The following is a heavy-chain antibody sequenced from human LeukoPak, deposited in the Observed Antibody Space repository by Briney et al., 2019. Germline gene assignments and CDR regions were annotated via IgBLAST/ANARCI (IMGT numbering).Heavy chain of an antibody. CDR2: TYYRSKWYN. J-gene: IGHJ5*02. CDR1: GDSVSSNSAA. CDR3: ARDRRAVAGMRGWFDP. D-gene: IGHD6-19*01. V-gene: IGHV6-1*01. Sequence: SQTLSLSCAISGDSVSSNSAAWNCIRQSPSRGLEWLGRTYYRSKWYNDYAVSVKSRITINPDTSKNQFSLQLNSVTPEDTAVYYCARDRRAVAGMRGWFDPWGQGTLVTVSS.